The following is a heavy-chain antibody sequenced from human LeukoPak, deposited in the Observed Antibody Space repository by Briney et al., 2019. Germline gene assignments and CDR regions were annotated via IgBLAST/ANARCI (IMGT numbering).Heavy chain of an antibody. V-gene: IGHV4-4*07. CDR1: GGSISSYY. Sequence: PSETLSLTCTVSGGSISSYYWSWIRQPAGKGLEWIGRIYTSGSTNYNPSLKSRVTMSVDTSKNQFSLKLSSVTAADTAVYYCARGGKADGSGSYYKLWGQGTLVTVSS. CDR2: IYTSGST. J-gene: IGHJ4*02. CDR3: ARGGKADGSGSYYKL. D-gene: IGHD3-10*01.